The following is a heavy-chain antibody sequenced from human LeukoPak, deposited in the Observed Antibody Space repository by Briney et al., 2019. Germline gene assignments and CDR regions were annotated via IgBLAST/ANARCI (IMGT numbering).Heavy chain of an antibody. CDR1: GGSFSGYY. CDR2: INHSGST. CDR3: ARDDCAGDCYAFDH. Sequence: SETLSLTCAVYGGSFSGYYWSWIRQPPGKGLEWIGEINHSGSTNYNPSLKSRVTISVDTSKNQFSLKLSSVTAADTAVYYCARDDCAGDCYAFDHWGQGTLVTVSS. D-gene: IGHD2-21*01. J-gene: IGHJ4*02. V-gene: IGHV4-34*01.